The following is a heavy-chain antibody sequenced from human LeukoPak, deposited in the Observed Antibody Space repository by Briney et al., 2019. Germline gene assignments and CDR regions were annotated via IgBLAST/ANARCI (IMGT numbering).Heavy chain of an antibody. CDR2: INPNHGDT. D-gene: IGHD3-9*01. V-gene: IGHV1-2*02. Sequence: GASVKVSCKASRHTFSGYYMHWVRQAPGQGLEWMGWINPNHGDTNYAQKFQDRVSMTRDTSISTAYMHLSRLRSDDTAVYYCARSPHILTGENFDYWGQGTLLTVSS. CDR3: ARSPHILTGENFDY. CDR1: RHTFSGYY. J-gene: IGHJ4*02.